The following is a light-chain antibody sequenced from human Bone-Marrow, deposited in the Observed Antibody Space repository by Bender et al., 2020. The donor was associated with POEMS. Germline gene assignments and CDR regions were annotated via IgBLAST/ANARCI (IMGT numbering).Light chain of an antibody. Sequence: QSVLTQPPSASGTPGQRVTISCSESSSNIGTNPVNWYQQLPGTAPKLLIYINNQRPSGVPDRFSGSKSGTSASLVISGLQSEDEADYYCAAWEDSLNGWVFGGGTKLTVL. CDR2: INN. J-gene: IGLJ3*02. V-gene: IGLV1-44*01. CDR3: AAWEDSLNGWV. CDR1: SSNIGTNP.